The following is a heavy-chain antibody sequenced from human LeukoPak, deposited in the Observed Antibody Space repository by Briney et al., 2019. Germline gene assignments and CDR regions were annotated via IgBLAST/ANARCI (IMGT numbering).Heavy chain of an antibody. D-gene: IGHD3-3*01. Sequence: SETLSLTCTVSGGSISSYYWSWIRQPPGKGLEWVGYIYYSGSTNYHPSLKSRVTISVDTSKNQFSLKLSSVTAADTAVYYCARSYYDFWSGYYNWFDPWGQGTLVTVSS. V-gene: IGHV4-59*01. CDR1: GGSISSYY. CDR2: IYYSGST. CDR3: ARSYYDFWSGYYNWFDP. J-gene: IGHJ5*02.